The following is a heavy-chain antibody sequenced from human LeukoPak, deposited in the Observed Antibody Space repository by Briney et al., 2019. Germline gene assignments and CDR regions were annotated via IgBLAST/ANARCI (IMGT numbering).Heavy chain of an antibody. D-gene: IGHD1-26*01. V-gene: IGHV3-33*01. CDR3: ARGATRLYNWFDP. J-gene: IGHJ5*02. CDR2: IWYDGSNK. CDR1: GFTFSSYG. Sequence: PGRSLRLSCAASGFTFSSYGMPWVRQAPGKGLEWVAVIWYDGSNKYYADSVKGRFTISRDNSKNTLYLQMNSLRAEDTAVYYCARGATRLYNWFDPWGQGTLVTVSS.